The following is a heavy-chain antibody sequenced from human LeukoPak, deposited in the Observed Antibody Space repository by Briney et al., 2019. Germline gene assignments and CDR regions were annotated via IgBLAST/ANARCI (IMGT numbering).Heavy chain of an antibody. Sequence: ASVKVSCKASGYTFTSYDINWVRQATGQGLEWMGWMNPNSGNTGYAQKFQGRVTMTRNTSISTAYMELSSLRSEDTAVYYCAATGTTGRYYYYYMDVWAKGPRSPSP. CDR1: GYTFTSYD. CDR2: MNPNSGNT. J-gene: IGHJ6*03. V-gene: IGHV1-8*01. D-gene: IGHD1-1*01. CDR3: AATGTTGRYYYYYMDV.